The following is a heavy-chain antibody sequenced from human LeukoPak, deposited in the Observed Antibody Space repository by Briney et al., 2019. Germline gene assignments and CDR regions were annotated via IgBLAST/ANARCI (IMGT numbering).Heavy chain of an antibody. Sequence: GGSLRLSCAVSGITLSNYGMGWVRQAPGKGLEWVAGISDSGGRTNYADSVKGRFTISRDNPKNTIYLQMNSLRAEDTAVYFCAKRGVVIRVILVGFHKEAYYFDSWGQGALVTVSS. CDR1: GITLSNYG. V-gene: IGHV3-23*01. CDR2: ISDSGGRT. CDR3: AKRGVVIRVILVGFHKEAYYFDS. J-gene: IGHJ4*02. D-gene: IGHD3-22*01.